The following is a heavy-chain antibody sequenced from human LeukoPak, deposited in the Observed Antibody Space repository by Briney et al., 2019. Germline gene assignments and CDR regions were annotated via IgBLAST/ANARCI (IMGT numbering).Heavy chain of an antibody. Sequence: GGSLRLSCAASGFTLSSNWMSWVRQAPGKGLEWVANIKQDGSDKYYVDSVKGRFPISRDNAKNSLYLQMNSLRAEDTAVYYCAKVPSSGWGDYFDYWGQGTLVTVSS. CDR2: IKQDGSDK. CDR1: GFTLSSNW. V-gene: IGHV3-7*03. D-gene: IGHD6-19*01. J-gene: IGHJ4*02. CDR3: AKVPSSGWGDYFDY.